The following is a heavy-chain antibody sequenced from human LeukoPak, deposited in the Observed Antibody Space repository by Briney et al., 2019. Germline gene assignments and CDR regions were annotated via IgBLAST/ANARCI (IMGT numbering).Heavy chain of an antibody. CDR2: IGTAGDT. J-gene: IGHJ6*02. V-gene: IGHV3-13*01. CDR1: GFTFSSYD. CDR3: ARGKEDLGLYGMDV. Sequence: GGSLRLSCAASGFTFSSYDMHWVRQATGKGLEWVPAIGTAGDTYYPGSVKGRFTISRENAKNSLYLQMNSLRAGDTAVYYCARGKEDLGLYGMDVWGQGTTVTVSS.